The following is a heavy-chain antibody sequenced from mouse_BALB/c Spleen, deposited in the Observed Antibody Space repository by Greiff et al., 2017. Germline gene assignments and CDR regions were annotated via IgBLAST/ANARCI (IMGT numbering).Heavy chain of an antibody. D-gene: IGHD2-4*01. CDR2: INSNGGST. J-gene: IGHJ3*01. CDR1: GFTFSSYY. CDR3: ARQGGNYDYDQAWFAY. Sequence: EVQLVESGGGLVKLGGSLKLSCAASGFTFSSYYMSWVRQTPEKRLELVAAINSNGGSTYYPDTVKGRFTISRDNAKNTLYLQMSSLKSWDTALYYCARQGGNYDYDQAWFAYWGQGTLVTVSA. V-gene: IGHV5-6-2*01.